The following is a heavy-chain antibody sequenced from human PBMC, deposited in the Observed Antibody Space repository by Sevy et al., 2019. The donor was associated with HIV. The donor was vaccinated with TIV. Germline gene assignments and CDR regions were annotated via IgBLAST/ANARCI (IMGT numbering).Heavy chain of an antibody. CDR2: ISSTTGYT. CDR3: ARSLKDWTPSAGH. Sequence: GGSLRLSCTASGFTFSDYYMSWIRQAPGKGLECVPFISSTTGYTNYADSVKGRFTISRDNAKNSLYLQMNNLRAEDTAVYYCARSLKDWTPSAGHWGQGTLVTVSS. CDR1: GFTFSDYY. V-gene: IGHV3-11*06. D-gene: IGHD1-1*01. J-gene: IGHJ4*02.